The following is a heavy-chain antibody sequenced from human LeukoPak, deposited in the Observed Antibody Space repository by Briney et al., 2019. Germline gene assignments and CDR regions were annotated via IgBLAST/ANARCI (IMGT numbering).Heavy chain of an antibody. D-gene: IGHD3-10*01. CDR2: IYYSGST. Sequence: SSETLSLTCTVSGGSVSSGSYYWSWIRQPPGKGLEWIGYIYYSGSTNYNPFLKSRVTISVDTSKNQFSLKLSSVTAADTAVYYRARGLMRGSGSYYNLSYYYYVDVWGKGTTVTVSS. CDR3: ARGLMRGSGSYYNLSYYYYVDV. V-gene: IGHV4-61*01. CDR1: GGSVSSGSYY. J-gene: IGHJ6*03.